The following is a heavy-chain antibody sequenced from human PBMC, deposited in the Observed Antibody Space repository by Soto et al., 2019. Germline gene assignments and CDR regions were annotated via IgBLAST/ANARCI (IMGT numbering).Heavy chain of an antibody. Sequence: QITLKESGPTLVKPTQTLTLTCTFSGFSLSTSGVGVGWIRQPPGKALEWLALIYWDDDKRYRPSLKSRLTIXMDXPXTQVVLTMTNTDPVDTATYYCAHRGPLRGYSYGYGYWGQGTLVTVSS. CDR3: AHRGPLRGYSYGYGY. J-gene: IGHJ4*02. CDR2: IYWDDDK. D-gene: IGHD5-18*01. V-gene: IGHV2-5*02. CDR1: GFSLSTSGVG.